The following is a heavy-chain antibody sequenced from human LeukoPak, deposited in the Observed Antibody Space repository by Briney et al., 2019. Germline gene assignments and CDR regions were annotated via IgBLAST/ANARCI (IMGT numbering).Heavy chain of an antibody. V-gene: IGHV3-74*01. J-gene: IGHJ6*02. Sequence: GGSLRLSCAASGFTFSSYWMHWVRQAPGKGLVWVSRINSDGSSTSYADSVKGRFTISRDNAKNTLYLQMNSLRAEDTAAYYCARDEGYYDFWSGYPSRMDVWGQGTTVTVSS. CDR3: ARDEGYYDFWSGYPSRMDV. CDR2: INSDGSST. CDR1: GFTFSSYW. D-gene: IGHD3-3*01.